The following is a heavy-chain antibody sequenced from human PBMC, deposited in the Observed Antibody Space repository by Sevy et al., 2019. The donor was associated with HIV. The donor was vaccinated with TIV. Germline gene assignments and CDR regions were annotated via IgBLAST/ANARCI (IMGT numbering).Heavy chain of an antibody. Sequence: SETLSLTCSVSGDSISNNYWSWIRQPPGKGLEWIGYIYYSGRTNYKPSLQSRVTISEDTSKNQFSLKLSSVTAADTAVYYCARARYYDSSAYYYFDYWGQGTLVTVSS. J-gene: IGHJ4*02. D-gene: IGHD3-22*01. CDR3: ARARYYDSSAYYYFDY. CDR1: GDSISNNY. V-gene: IGHV4-59*12. CDR2: IYYSGRT.